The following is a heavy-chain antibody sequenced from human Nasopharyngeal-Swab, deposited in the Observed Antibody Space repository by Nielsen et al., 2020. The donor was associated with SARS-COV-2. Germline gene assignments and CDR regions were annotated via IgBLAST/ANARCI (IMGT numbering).Heavy chain of an antibody. V-gene: IGHV4-61*08. Sequence: GSLRLSCTVSGGSISSGGYYWSWIRQHPGKGLEWIGYIYYSGSTNYNPSLKSRVTISVDTSKNQFSLKLSSVTAADTAVYYCARDIYDFWSGYGADAFDIWGQGTMVTVSS. D-gene: IGHD3-3*01. CDR1: GGSISSGGYY. J-gene: IGHJ3*02. CDR3: ARDIYDFWSGYGADAFDI. CDR2: IYYSGST.